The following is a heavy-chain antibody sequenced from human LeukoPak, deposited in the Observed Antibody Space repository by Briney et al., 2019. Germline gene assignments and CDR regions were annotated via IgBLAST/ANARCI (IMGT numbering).Heavy chain of an antibody. CDR3: ARETPDSSSWTAFDY. Sequence: PGGSLRLSCAASGFTFSTYWMSWVRQAPGKGLEWVANIKQDGSENYYVDSVKGRFTISRDSSKNTLYLQMNSLRAEDTAVYYCARETPDSSSWTAFDYWGQGTLVTVSS. D-gene: IGHD6-13*01. CDR2: IKQDGSEN. J-gene: IGHJ4*02. CDR1: GFTFSTYW. V-gene: IGHV3-7*01.